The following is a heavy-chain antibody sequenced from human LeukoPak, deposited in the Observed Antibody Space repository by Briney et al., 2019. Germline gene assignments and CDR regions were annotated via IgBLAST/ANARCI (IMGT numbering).Heavy chain of an antibody. J-gene: IGHJ6*03. CDR3: VRGNGYYYYYMDV. D-gene: IGHD2-8*01. V-gene: IGHV3-9*01. CDR2: ISWNSGSI. CDR1: GFTFDDYA. Sequence: GGSLRLSCAASGFTFDDYAMHWVRQAPGKGLEWVSGISWNSGSIGYADSVKGRFTISRDNAKNSLYLQMNSLRAEDTALYYCVRGNGYYYYYMDVWGKGTTVTVSS.